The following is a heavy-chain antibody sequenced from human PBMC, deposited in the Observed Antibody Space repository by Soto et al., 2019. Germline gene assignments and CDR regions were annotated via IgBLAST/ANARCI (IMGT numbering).Heavy chain of an antibody. V-gene: IGHV2-5*02. CDR1: GFSLSTSGVG. CDR3: AHSSYCGGDCYSHFDY. D-gene: IGHD2-21*02. CDR2: IYWDDDK. J-gene: IGHJ4*02. Sequence: QITLKESGPTLVKPTQTLTLTCTFSGFSLSTSGVGVGWLRQPPGKALEWLALIYWDDDKRYSPSLKSRLTITKDTAKNQVVLTMTNMDPVDTATYYCAHSSYCGGDCYSHFDYWGQGTLVTVSS.